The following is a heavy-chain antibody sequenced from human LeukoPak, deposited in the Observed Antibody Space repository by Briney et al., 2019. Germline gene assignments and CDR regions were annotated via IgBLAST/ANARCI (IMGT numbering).Heavy chain of an antibody. CDR1: GGSISSYY. Sequence: PSETLSLTCTVSGGSISSYYWSWIRQPPGQGLEWIGYIYYSGTTNYNPSLKSRVTISVDTSKNQFSLKLNSVTAADTAVYYCARLPLRSHFDYWGQGTLVTVSS. J-gene: IGHJ4*02. CDR3: ARLPLRSHFDY. CDR2: IYYSGTT. V-gene: IGHV4-59*08.